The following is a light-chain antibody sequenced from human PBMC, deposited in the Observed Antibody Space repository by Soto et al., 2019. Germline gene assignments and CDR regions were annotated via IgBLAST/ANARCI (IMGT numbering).Light chain of an antibody. J-gene: IGKJ5*01. V-gene: IGKV3-11*01. CDR2: DAS. Sequence: EIVVTQSPATLSLSPGERATLSCRTSQSVSRYFAWYQQKPGRAPRLLIYDASSRATGIPARFIGSGSGTDFTLTISSLEPEDFAVYYCQQRSTWPITFGQGTRLEIK. CDR3: QQRSTWPIT. CDR1: QSVSRY.